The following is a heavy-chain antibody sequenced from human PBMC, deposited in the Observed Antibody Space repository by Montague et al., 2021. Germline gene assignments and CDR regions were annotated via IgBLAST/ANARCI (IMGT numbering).Heavy chain of an antibody. CDR2: IHNMVKT. V-gene: IGHV4-61*03. D-gene: IGHD5-12*01. CDR1: GDSISSRNHY. J-gene: IGHJ4*02. Sequence: SETLSLTCTVAGDSISSRNHYWGWVRQPPGKGLEWLGHIHNMVKTKYHPSLRSRLTISADMSKNHLSLKLTSVTAADTAVYYCGRVTAHDQATGYPFFDYWGLGNLVTVSS. CDR3: GRVTAHDQATGYPFFDY.